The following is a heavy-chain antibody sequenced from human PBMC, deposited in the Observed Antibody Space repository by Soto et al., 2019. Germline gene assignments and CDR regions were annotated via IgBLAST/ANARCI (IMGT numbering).Heavy chain of an antibody. J-gene: IGHJ6*02. Sequence: ASVKVSCKVSGYTLTELSMHWVRQAPGKGLEWMGGFDPEDGETIYAQKFQGRVTMTEDTSVSTAYMELSRLRSDDTAVYYCARDFSLGAAAGNPRGYYYYGMDVWGQGTTVTVSS. CDR1: GYTLTELS. V-gene: IGHV1-24*01. D-gene: IGHD6-13*01. CDR3: ARDFSLGAAAGNPRGYYYYGMDV. CDR2: FDPEDGET.